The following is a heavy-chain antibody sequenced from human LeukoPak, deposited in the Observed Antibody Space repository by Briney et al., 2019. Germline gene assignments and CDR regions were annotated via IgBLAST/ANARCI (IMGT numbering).Heavy chain of an antibody. J-gene: IGHJ5*02. V-gene: IGHV3-48*01. CDR3: ARRAAAGTSTINWFDP. CDR1: GFTFSNAW. Sequence: PGGSLRLSCATSGFTFSNAWMTWVRQAPGKGLEWVSYISSSSSTIYYADSVKGRFTISRDNAKNSLYLQMNSLRAEDTAVYYCARRAAAGTSTINWFDPWGQGTLVTVSS. CDR2: ISSSSSTI. D-gene: IGHD6-13*01.